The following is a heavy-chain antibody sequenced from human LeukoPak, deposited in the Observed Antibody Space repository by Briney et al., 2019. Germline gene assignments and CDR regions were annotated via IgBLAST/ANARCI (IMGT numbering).Heavy chain of an antibody. D-gene: IGHD4-17*01. CDR3: ASDDYGDYEDGFDI. CDR1: GFTFSRST. CDR2: ISSTSTYI. J-gene: IGHJ3*02. Sequence: PGGSLRLSCVVSGFTFSRSTMNWVRQAPGKGLEWASSISSTSTYIYYADSVKGRFTISRDNAKKSLYLQMNSLRGEDTAVYYCASDDYGDYEDGFDIWGQGTMVTVSS. V-gene: IGHV3-21*01.